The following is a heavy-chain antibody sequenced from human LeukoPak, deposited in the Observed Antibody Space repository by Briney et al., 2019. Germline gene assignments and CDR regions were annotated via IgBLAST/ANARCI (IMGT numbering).Heavy chain of an antibody. Sequence: SETLSLTCAVYGGSFSGYYWSWIRQPPGKGLEWIGEINHSGSTNYNPSLKSRVTISVDTSKNQFSLKLSSVTAADTAVYYCASRRSNCNFVSQGWSNWFDPWGQGTLVTVSS. CDR3: ASRRSNCNFVSQGWSNWFDP. J-gene: IGHJ5*02. V-gene: IGHV4-34*01. D-gene: IGHD1-7*01. CDR2: INHSGST. CDR1: GGSFSGYY.